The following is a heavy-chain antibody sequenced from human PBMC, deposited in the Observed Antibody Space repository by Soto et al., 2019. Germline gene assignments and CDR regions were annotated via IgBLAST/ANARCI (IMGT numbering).Heavy chain of an antibody. CDR1: GGSLTSYP. CDR3: ARGWGLVS. D-gene: IGHD3-16*01. V-gene: IGHV1-69*01. Sequence: QMEQSVAEVRKPGSSVKVSCKPSGGSLTSYPMAWVRQAPGQGFEWMGGIIPIHGTTEYAQKFQGRVTITAHESTNRATLELTGLTSEDTAVYYCARGWGLVSWGQGTLVTVSS. CDR2: IIPIHGTT. J-gene: IGHJ4*02.